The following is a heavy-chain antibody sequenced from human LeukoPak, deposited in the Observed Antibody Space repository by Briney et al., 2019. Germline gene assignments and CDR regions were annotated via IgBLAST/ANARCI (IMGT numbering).Heavy chain of an antibody. V-gene: IGHV4-4*07. J-gene: IGHJ3*02. D-gene: IGHD1-26*01. CDR2: IYTSGST. Sequence: SETLSLTCTVSGGSISSYDGSWIRQPAGKGLEWIGRIYTSGSTNYNPSLKSRVTMSVDTSKNQFSLKLSSVTAADTAVYYCARVGWELVDAFDIWGQGTMVTVSS. CDR1: GGSISSYD. CDR3: ARVGWELVDAFDI.